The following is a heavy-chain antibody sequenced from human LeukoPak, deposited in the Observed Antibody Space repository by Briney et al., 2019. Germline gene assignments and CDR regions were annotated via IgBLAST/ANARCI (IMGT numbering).Heavy chain of an antibody. Sequence: SETLSLTCAVYGGSFSGYYWSWIRQPPGKGLEWIGEINHRGITNYNPSFKSRVTVSVDTSKNQFSLKLSSVIAADTAVYYCARVDYGDYSPADAFDIWGQGTLVTVSS. D-gene: IGHD4-17*01. CDR3: ARVDYGDYSPADAFDI. CDR2: INHRGIT. J-gene: IGHJ3*02. V-gene: IGHV4-34*01. CDR1: GGSFSGYY.